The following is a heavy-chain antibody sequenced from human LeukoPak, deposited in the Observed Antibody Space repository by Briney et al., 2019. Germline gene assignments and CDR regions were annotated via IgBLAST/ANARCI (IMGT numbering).Heavy chain of an antibody. Sequence: GGSLRLSCTASGFTFSDYWMHWVRQAPGKGLVWVSRINSDGSRTNYADCVKGRFTISRDNAKNTVFLQMNSLTAEDAAVYYCARVITGSTYGQFDFWGQGALATVSS. CDR1: GFTFSDYW. V-gene: IGHV3-74*01. CDR3: ARVITGSTYGQFDF. CDR2: INSDGSRT. J-gene: IGHJ4*02. D-gene: IGHD5-18*01.